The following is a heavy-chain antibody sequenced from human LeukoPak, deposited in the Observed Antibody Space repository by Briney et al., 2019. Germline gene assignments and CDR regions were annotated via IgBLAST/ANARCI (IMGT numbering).Heavy chain of an antibody. J-gene: IGHJ4*02. CDR1: GGSVSSYS. V-gene: IGHV4-4*07. CDR3: ARHSSGSFDY. Sequence: SETLSLTCTVSGGSVSSYSWNWIRQPAEKGREWIGRLYTGGNTNYNPSLKSRVTMSLDTSKNQFSLELTSVTAADTALYYCARHSSGSFDYWGQGILVTVSS. D-gene: IGHD6-19*01. CDR2: LYTGGNT.